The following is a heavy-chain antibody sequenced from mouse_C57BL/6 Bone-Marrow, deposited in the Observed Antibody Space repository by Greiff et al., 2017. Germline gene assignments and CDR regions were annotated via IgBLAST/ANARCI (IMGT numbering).Heavy chain of an antibody. Sequence: QVQLQQSGPELVRPGASVKISCKAPGYTFTSHWMQWVRQRPGQGLAWIGEIFPGSGSTYYNEKFKGKATLTVDTSSSTAYMQLSSLTSVESAVYFCARSATAAPANWYFDVWGTGTTVTVSS. CDR1: GYTFTSHW. CDR3: ARSATAAPANWYFDV. CDR2: IFPGSGST. D-gene: IGHD1-2*01. V-gene: IGHV1-56*01. J-gene: IGHJ1*03.